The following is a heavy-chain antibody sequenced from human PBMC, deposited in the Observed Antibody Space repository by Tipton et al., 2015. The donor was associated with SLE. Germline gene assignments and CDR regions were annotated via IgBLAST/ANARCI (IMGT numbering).Heavy chain of an antibody. CDR1: GGSFSGYY. J-gene: IGHJ4*02. CDR2: INHSGST. CDR3: AREPKGSALDY. Sequence: LSLTCAVYGGSFSGYYWSWIRQPPGKGLEWIGEINHSGSTNYNPSLKSRVTISVDTSKNQFSLKLSSVTAADTAVYYGAREPKGSALDYWGQGTLLTVSS. V-gene: IGHV4-34*01.